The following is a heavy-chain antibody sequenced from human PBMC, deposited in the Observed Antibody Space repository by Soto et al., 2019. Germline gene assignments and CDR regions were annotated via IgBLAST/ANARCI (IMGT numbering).Heavy chain of an antibody. CDR1: GGSISSYY. Sequence: SETLSLTCTVSGGSISSYYWSWIRQPPGKGLEWIGYIYYSGSTNYNPSLKSRVTISVDTSKNQFSLKLSSVTAADTAVYYCARGRGQWLAFGYLDYWGQGTLVTASS. CDR2: IYYSGST. J-gene: IGHJ4*02. V-gene: IGHV4-59*01. D-gene: IGHD6-19*01. CDR3: ARGRGQWLAFGYLDY.